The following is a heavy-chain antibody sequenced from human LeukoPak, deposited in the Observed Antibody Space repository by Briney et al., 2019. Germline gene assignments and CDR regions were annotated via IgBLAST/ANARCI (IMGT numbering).Heavy chain of an antibody. Sequence: AESLRLSCAASGFTVSSNYMSWVRQAPGKGLEWVSVIYSGGSTYYADSVKGRFTISRDNSKNTLYLQMNSLRAEDTAVYYCASYDILTGYTWGQGTLVTVSS. J-gene: IGHJ5*02. CDR3: ASYDILTGYT. CDR1: GFTVSSNY. CDR2: IYSGGST. D-gene: IGHD3-9*01. V-gene: IGHV3-53*01.